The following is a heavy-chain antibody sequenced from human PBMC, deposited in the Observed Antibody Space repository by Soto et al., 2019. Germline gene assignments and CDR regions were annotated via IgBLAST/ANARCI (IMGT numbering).Heavy chain of an antibody. J-gene: IGHJ4*01. CDR2: ISYSGST. CDR3: GAKGPPATGLYDFDY. Sequence: QVQPQESGPGLVKPSQTLSLTCTVSGGSISSDNYYWSWIRQPPGKGLEWIGFISYSGSTYYNAFLKSRDSISIYTTKNQFSLKLSFVTATVTAVYYCGAKGPPATGLYDFDYWGHGNLVSVSS. CDR1: GGSISSDNYY. V-gene: IGHV4-30-4*01. D-gene: IGHD4-17*01.